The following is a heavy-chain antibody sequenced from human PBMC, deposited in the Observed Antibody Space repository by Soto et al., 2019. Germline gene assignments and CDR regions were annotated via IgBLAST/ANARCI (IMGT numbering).Heavy chain of an antibody. Sequence: DVQLLESGGALVQPGESLRLSCAASGFTCEKYWMTWARQAPGKGLELVANIKEDGSDKTYVDSVKGRFTVCRDNTKAFLFLQMNSLRNGDTAVYYCARGRSTDYWGQGTRVIVSS. CDR1: GFTCEKYW. V-gene: IGHV3-7*01. CDR3: ARGRSTDY. CDR2: IKEDGSDK. J-gene: IGHJ4*02.